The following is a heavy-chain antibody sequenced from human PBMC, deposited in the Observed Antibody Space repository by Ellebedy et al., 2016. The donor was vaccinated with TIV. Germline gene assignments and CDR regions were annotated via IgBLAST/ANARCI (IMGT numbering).Heavy chain of an antibody. CDR3: AKVRPYDQPFDY. J-gene: IGHJ4*02. CDR1: GYTFSDYG. V-gene: IGHV3-30*18. CDR2: ISHDGSDK. D-gene: IGHD2-2*01. Sequence: GESLKISXAVSGYTFSDYGMHWVRQAPGKGLEWVALISHDGSDKYYADSVKGRFTISRDNFNNILYLQMNSLRTEDTAVYYCAKVRPYDQPFDYWGQGTLVTVSS.